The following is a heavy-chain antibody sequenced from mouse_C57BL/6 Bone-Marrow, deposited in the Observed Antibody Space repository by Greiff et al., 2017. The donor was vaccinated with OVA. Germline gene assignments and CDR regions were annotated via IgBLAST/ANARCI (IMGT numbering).Heavy chain of an antibody. CDR3: EREGQVRLPVDY. Sequence: VQLQQPGAELVMPGASVKLSCKASGYTFTSYWMHWVKQRPGQGLEWIGEIDPSDSYTNYNQKFKGKSTLTVDKSSSTAYMQLSSLTSEDSAVYYCEREGQVRLPVDYWGQGTTLTVSS. J-gene: IGHJ2*01. CDR2: IDPSDSYT. V-gene: IGHV1-69*01. CDR1: GYTFTSYW. D-gene: IGHD3-2*02.